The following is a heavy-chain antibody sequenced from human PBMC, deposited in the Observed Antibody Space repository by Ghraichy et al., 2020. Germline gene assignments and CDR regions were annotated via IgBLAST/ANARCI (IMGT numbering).Heavy chain of an antibody. J-gene: IGHJ4*02. V-gene: IGHV4-39*07. CDR1: GGSIGGDLYY. CDR2: VYHSGST. D-gene: IGHD2-15*01. Sequence: SETLSLTCTVSGGSIGGDLYYWGRIRQPPGKGLEWIGSVYHSGSTSYNPSLKSRVTISLDASKSQFSLRLNSVTAADTAVDYCARDRSRRLGISHWGQGALV. CDR3: ARDRSRRLGISH.